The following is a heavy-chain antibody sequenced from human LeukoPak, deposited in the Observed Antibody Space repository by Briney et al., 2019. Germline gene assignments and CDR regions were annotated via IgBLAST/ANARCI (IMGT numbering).Heavy chain of an antibody. V-gene: IGHV4-39*07. CDR1: GGSISSSSYY. Sequence: SETLSLTCTVSGGSISSSSYYWGWIRQPPGKGLEWIGSIYYSGSTNYNPSLKSRVTMSVDTSKNQFSLKLSSVTAADTAVYYCARAYYYGSGSYYNWFDPWGQGTLVTVSS. J-gene: IGHJ5*02. D-gene: IGHD3-10*01. CDR3: ARAYYYGSGSYYNWFDP. CDR2: IYYSGST.